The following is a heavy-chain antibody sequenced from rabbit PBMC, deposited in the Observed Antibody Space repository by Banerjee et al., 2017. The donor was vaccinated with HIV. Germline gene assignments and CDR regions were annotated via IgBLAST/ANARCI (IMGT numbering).Heavy chain of an antibody. CDR3: ARDRYAGSSYNL. V-gene: IGHV1S40*01. CDR2: IYVGSGDRI. J-gene: IGHJ4*01. D-gene: IGHD8-1*01. Sequence: VRQAPGKGLEWIACIYVGSGDRIYYASWAKGRFTISKTSSTVTLQMTSLTAADTATYFCARDRYAGSSYNLWGPGTLVTVS.